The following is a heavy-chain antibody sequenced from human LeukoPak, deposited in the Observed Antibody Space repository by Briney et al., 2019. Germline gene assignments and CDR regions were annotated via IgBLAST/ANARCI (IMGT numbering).Heavy chain of an antibody. CDR3: ARILGGGPYYFDY. V-gene: IGHV4-61*08. J-gene: IGHJ4*02. CDR2: IYYSGST. Sequence: SETLSLTCTVSGGSISSGGYYWSWIRQHPGKGLEWIGYIYYSGSTNYNPSLKSRVTISVDTSKNQFSLKLSSVTAADTAVYYCARILGGGPYYFDYWGQGTLVTVSS. CDR1: GGSISSGGYY. D-gene: IGHD3-16*01.